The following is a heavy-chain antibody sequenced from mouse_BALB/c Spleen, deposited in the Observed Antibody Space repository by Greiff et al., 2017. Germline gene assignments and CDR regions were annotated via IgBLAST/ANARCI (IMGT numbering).Heavy chain of an antibody. CDR3: TRRLLHYAMDY. V-gene: IGHV1S81*02. Sequence: QVQLQQSGAELVKPGASVKLSCKASGYTFTSYYMYWVKQRPGQGLEWIGEINPSNGGTNFNEKFKSKATLTVDKSSSTAYMQLSSLTSEDSAVYYCTRRLLHYAMDYWGQGTSVTVSS. D-gene: IGHD2-13*01. CDR2: INPSNGGT. J-gene: IGHJ4*01. CDR1: GYTFTSYY.